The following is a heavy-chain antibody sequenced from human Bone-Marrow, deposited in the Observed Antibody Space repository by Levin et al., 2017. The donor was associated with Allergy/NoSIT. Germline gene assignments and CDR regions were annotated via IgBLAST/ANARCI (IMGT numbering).Heavy chain of an antibody. V-gene: IGHV4-34*01. CDR2: INHSGST. CDR3: ARVAMVRGVICAFDI. CDR1: GGSFSGYY. J-gene: IGHJ3*02. Sequence: GSLRLSCAVYGGSFSGYYWSWIRQPPGKGLEWIGEINHSGSTNYNPSLKSRVTISVDTSKNQFSLKLSSVTAADTAVYYCARVAMVRGVICAFDIWGQGTMVTVSS. D-gene: IGHD3-10*01.